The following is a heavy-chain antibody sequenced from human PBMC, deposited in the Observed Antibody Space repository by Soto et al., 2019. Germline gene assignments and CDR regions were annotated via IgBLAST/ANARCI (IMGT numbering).Heavy chain of an antibody. D-gene: IGHD3-3*01. Sequence: VQLLESGGGLVQPGGSLRLSCAASGFTFSSYAMSWVRQAPGKGLEWVSAISGSGGSTYYADSVKGRFTISRDNSKNTLYLQMNSLRAEDTAVYYCAKSASRFLEWLLYFDYWGQGTLVTVSS. V-gene: IGHV3-23*01. CDR1: GFTFSSYA. J-gene: IGHJ4*02. CDR2: ISGSGGST. CDR3: AKSASRFLEWLLYFDY.